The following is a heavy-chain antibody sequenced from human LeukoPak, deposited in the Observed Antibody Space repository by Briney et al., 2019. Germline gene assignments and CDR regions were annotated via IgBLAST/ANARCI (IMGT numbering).Heavy chain of an antibody. J-gene: IGHJ4*02. D-gene: IGHD5-18*01. CDR3: ARGPLGGYSYGLMSY. CDR1: GGSFSGYY. V-gene: IGHV4-34*01. Sequence: SETLSLTCAVYGGSFSGYYWSWIRQPPGKGLEWIGEINHSGSTNYNPSLKSRVTISVDTSKNQFSLKLSSVTAADTAVYYCARGPLGGYSYGLMSYWGQGTLVTVSS. CDR2: INHSGST.